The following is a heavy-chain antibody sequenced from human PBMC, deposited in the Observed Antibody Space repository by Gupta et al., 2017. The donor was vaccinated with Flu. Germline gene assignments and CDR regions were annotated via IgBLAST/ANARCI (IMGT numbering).Heavy chain of an antibody. CDR3: ARESEVYCSGGSCPFDY. CDR2: INSDGSST. J-gene: IGHJ4*02. D-gene: IGHD2-15*01. Sequence: GKGLVWVSRINSDGSSTSYADSVKGRFTISRDNAKNTLYLQMNSLRAEDTAVYYCARESEVYCSGGSCPFDYWGQGTLVTVSS. V-gene: IGHV3-74*01.